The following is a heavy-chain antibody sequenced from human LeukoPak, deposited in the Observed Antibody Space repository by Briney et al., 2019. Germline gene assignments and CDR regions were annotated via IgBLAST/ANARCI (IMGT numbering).Heavy chain of an antibody. CDR1: GGSISSYY. Sequence: SETLSLTCTVSGGSISSYYWSWLRQPPGKGLEWIGYIYYSGSTNYNPSLKSRVTISVDTSKNQFSLKLSSVTAADTAVYYCASTPYGFWSVYYLRWELDYWGQGTLVTVSS. CDR2: IYYSGST. V-gene: IGHV4-59*01. D-gene: IGHD3-3*01. J-gene: IGHJ4*02. CDR3: ASTPYGFWSVYYLRWELDY.